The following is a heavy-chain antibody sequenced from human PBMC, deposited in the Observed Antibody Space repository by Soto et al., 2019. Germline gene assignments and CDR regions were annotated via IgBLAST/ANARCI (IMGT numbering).Heavy chain of an antibody. CDR3: AKRGSGSYYID. Sequence: EVQLLESGGGLVQPGGSLRLSCAASGFTFSSYAMSWVRQAPGKGLERVSVISGSGGSTYYADSVKGRFTISRDNSKNTLYLQMNSLRAEDTAVYYCAKRGSGSYYIDWGQGTLVTLSS. CDR1: GFTFSSYA. CDR2: ISGSGGST. V-gene: IGHV3-23*01. J-gene: IGHJ4*02. D-gene: IGHD1-26*01.